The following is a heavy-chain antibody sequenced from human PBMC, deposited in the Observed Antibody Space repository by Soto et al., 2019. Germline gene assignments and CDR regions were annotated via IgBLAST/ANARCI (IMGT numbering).Heavy chain of an antibody. CDR3: ATSASSDH. CDR2: ISYDGSHK. CDR1: GYLFDTYG. J-gene: IGHJ4*02. D-gene: IGHD1-26*01. Sequence: GQLVESGGGVVQPGRSLRLSCVASGYLFDTYGMHWVRQTPGKGLEWVAIISYDGSHKEYADSVKGRFAISRDNSENTLYLHMNNLGVEDTALYYCATSASSDHWGQGTQVTVSS. V-gene: IGHV3-30*03.